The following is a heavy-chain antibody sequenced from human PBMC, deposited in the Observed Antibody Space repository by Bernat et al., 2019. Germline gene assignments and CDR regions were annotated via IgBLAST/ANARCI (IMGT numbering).Heavy chain of an antibody. CDR2: IIPIFGKA. CDR1: GGTFSSYA. V-gene: IGHV1-69*01. J-gene: IGHJ3*02. Sequence: QVQLVQSGAEVKKPGSSVKVSCKASGGTFSSYAISWVRQAPGQGLEWMGGIIPIFGKANYAQKFQGRVTSTADESTCTAYMELSSLRSEDTAVYYCAKGGSSHDAFDIWGQGTMVTVSS. CDR3: AKGGSSHDAFDI. D-gene: IGHD1-26*01.